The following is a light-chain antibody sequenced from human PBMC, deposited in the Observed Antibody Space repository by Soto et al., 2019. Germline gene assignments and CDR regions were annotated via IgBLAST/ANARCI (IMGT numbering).Light chain of an antibody. V-gene: IGKV3-15*01. Sequence: EIVMTQSPANLSVSPGERATLSCRASQSVSSNLAWYQQKPGQGPSLLIYGASTRATSIPASFSGSRFWKEFTLTITGLQSEDFGVYYCQQYNKWPPYTFGQGTKLEIK. CDR1: QSVSSN. CDR3: QQYNKWPPYT. J-gene: IGKJ2*01. CDR2: GAS.